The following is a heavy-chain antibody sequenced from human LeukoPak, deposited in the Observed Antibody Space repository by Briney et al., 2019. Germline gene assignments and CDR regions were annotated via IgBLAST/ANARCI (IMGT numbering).Heavy chain of an antibody. CDR2: IIPILGIV. D-gene: IGHD3-22*01. J-gene: IGHJ4*02. CDR3: ARAAFDDSSAYYSDY. Sequence: SVKVSCKASGGTFSSYAISWVRQAPGQGLEWMGRIIPILGIVNYAQKFQGRVSITANKSTSTAYMELSSLRSEDAAVYYCARAAFDDSSAYYSDYWGQGTLVTVSS. V-gene: IGHV1-69*04. CDR1: GGTFSSYA.